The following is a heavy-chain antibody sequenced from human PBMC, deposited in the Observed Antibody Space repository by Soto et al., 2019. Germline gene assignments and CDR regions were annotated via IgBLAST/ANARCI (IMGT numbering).Heavy chain of an antibody. CDR1: GGSISSSNYY. J-gene: IGHJ3*01. Sequence: QLQLQESGPGVVKPSETLSLTCTVSGGSISSSNYYWGWIRQPPGKGLEWIGTIYYSGSTYYKPSLKSRFTISVDTSKNQFSLKLSSVTAADTAVYYCARPGYSSDWYLWAFDVWGQGTMVTVSS. CDR2: IYYSGST. V-gene: IGHV4-39*01. CDR3: ARPGYSSDWYLWAFDV. D-gene: IGHD6-19*01.